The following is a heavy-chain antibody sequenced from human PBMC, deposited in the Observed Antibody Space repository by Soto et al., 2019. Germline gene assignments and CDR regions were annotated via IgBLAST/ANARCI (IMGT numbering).Heavy chain of an antibody. CDR3: ARGARNYYYFDC. V-gene: IGHV3-74*01. Sequence: EVQLVESGGGLVQPGGSLRLSCVASGFTFSNYWIHWVRQAPGKGLVWVSRINGDGSSTNYADSVKGQFTISRDNAKNTVYLQMNSLRVEDTAVDYCARGARNYYYFDCWGQGTLVTVSS. D-gene: IGHD1-7*01. CDR1: GFTFSNYW. CDR2: INGDGSST. J-gene: IGHJ4*02.